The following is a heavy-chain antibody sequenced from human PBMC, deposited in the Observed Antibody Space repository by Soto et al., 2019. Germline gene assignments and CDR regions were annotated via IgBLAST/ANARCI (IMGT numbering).Heavy chain of an antibody. J-gene: IGHJ4*01. CDR2: IAPIFGTT. D-gene: IGHD5-18*01. Sequence: ASVKVSCKASGGTFGSDPISWVRQAPGQGLEWMGGIAPIFGTTNFAQKFQGRVTITRDASASTAYMELSSLRSEDTAVYYCARRPEIVYSYGLSADYWG. V-gene: IGHV1-69*05. CDR3: ARRPEIVYSYGLSADY. CDR1: GGTFGSDP.